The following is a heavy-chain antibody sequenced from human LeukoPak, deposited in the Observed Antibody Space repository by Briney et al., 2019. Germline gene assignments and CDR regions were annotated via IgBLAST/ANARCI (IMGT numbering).Heavy chain of an antibody. V-gene: IGHV4-31*03. CDR3: ARETRGHDYGDYGRQFDAFDI. D-gene: IGHD4-17*01. J-gene: IGHJ3*02. Sequence: PSETLSLTCTVSGGSISSGGYYWSWIRQHPGKGLEWIGYIYYSGSTYYNPSLKSRVTISVDTSKNQFSLKLSSVTAADTAVYYCARETRGHDYGDYGRQFDAFDIWGQGTMVTVSS. CDR1: GGSISSGGYY. CDR2: IYYSGST.